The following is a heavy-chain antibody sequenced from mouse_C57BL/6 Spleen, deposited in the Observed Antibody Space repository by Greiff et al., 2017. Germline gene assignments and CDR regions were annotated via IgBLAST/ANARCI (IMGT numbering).Heavy chain of an antibody. J-gene: IGHJ1*03. CDR3: ARALDYDDGGYFDV. V-gene: IGHV14-2*01. CDR2: IDPEDGET. Sequence: EVKLMESGAELVKPGASVKLSCTASGFNIKDYYMHWVKQRTEQGLEWIGRIDPEDGETKYAPKFQGKATITADTSSNTAYLQLSSLTSEDTAVYYCARALDYDDGGYFDVWGTGTTVTVSS. D-gene: IGHD2-4*01. CDR1: GFNIKDYY.